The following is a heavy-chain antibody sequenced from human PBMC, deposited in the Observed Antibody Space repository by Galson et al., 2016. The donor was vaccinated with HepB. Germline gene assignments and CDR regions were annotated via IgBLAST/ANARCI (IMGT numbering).Heavy chain of an antibody. CDR2: VHSSSSTI. CDR3: ATYGGSYRLGY. D-gene: IGHD1-26*01. V-gene: IGHV3-48*01. J-gene: IGHJ4*02. Sequence: SLRLSCAASGFTFSSFSMNWVRQAPGKGLEWVSYVHSSSSTIYYADSVKGRFTIARYNARNSLYRQMNSLRAEDTAVYYCATYGGSYRLGYWGQGTLVTVSS. CDR1: GFTFSSFS.